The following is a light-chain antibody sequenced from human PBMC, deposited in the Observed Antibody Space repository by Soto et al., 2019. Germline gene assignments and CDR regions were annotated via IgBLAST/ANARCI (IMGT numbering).Light chain of an antibody. CDR3: QQYNNWRT. V-gene: IGKV3-15*01. CDR1: QSVSSN. J-gene: IGKJ1*01. CDR2: GAS. Sequence: RGRTHSPATLSVSPGERATLSCRASQSVSSNLAWYQQNPGQAPRLLIYGASTRATGIPARFSGSGSGTEFTLTISSLQSEDCAVYYCQQYNNWRTFGQGTKVDIK.